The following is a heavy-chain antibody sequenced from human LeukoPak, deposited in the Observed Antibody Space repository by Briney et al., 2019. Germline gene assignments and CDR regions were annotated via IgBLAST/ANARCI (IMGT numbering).Heavy chain of an antibody. Sequence: SETLSLTCTVSSGSIGSCYWSWIRQPPGKGLEWIGHISYSGSTNYNPSLKSRVTISVDTSKNQFSLKLSSVTAADTAVYYCARGGSGYALNWFDPWGQGTLVTVSS. CDR1: SGSIGSCY. CDR2: ISYSGST. V-gene: IGHV4-59*01. J-gene: IGHJ5*02. D-gene: IGHD5-12*01. CDR3: ARGGSGYALNWFDP.